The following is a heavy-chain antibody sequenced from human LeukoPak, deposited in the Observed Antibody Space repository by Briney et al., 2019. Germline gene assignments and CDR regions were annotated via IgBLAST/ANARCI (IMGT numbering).Heavy chain of an antibody. Sequence: SETLSLTCAVYGGSFSGYYWSWIRQPPGEGLEWIGEINHSGSTNYNPSLKSRVTISVDTSKNQFSLKLSSVTAADTAVYYCARLIAVAGRTTYYYYYYGMDVWGQGTTVTVSS. CDR2: INHSGST. D-gene: IGHD6-19*01. CDR3: ARLIAVAGRTTYYYYYYGMDV. J-gene: IGHJ6*02. CDR1: GGSFSGYY. V-gene: IGHV4-34*01.